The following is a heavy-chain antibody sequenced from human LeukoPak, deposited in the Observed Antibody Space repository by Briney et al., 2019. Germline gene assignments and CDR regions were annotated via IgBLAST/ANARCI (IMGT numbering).Heavy chain of an antibody. CDR3: AKGRGQKGPYSSGWYVGSGLDY. D-gene: IGHD6-19*01. Sequence: GRSLRLSCAASGFTFDDYARHWVRQAPGKGLEWVSGISWNRGSIGYADSVKGRFTISRDNAKNSLYLQMNSLRAEDTALYYCAKGRGQKGPYSSGWYVGSGLDYWGQGTLVTVSS. J-gene: IGHJ4*02. V-gene: IGHV3-9*01. CDR1: GFTFDDYA. CDR2: ISWNRGSI.